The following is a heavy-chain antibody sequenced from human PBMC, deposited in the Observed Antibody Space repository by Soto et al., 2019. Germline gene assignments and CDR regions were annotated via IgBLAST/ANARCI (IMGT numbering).Heavy chain of an antibody. D-gene: IGHD3-22*01. CDR1: GYSFTSDW. CDR3: ARHRISSSGYTPIDI. V-gene: IGHV5-10-1*01. Sequence: PGESLKISCQGSGYSFTSDWISWVRQMPGKGLEWMGRIDPSDSYTNYSPSFQGHVTISADKSISTAYLQWSSLKASDTAMYYCARHRISSSGYTPIDIWGQGTMDNVSS. CDR2: IDPSDSYT. J-gene: IGHJ3*02.